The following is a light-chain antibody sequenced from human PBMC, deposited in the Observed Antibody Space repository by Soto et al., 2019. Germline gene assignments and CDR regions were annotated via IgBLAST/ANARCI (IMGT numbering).Light chain of an antibody. CDR3: QHYNTWPWT. CDR2: AAS. CDR1: QSVSSN. J-gene: IGKJ1*01. Sequence: EIVMTHSPATLSVSPGERATLSFSASQSVSSNLAWYQQKPGQAPRLLIYAASTTATGIPAKFSGSGSGTEFALTINSLQSEDSAVYYCQHYNTWPWTFGQGTKVDIK. V-gene: IGKV3-15*01.